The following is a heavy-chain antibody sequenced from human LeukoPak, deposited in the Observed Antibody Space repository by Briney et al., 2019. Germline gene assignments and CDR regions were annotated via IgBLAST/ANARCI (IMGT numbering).Heavy chain of an antibody. CDR1: GGSISSGYYY. V-gene: IGHV4-39*01. J-gene: IGHJ4*02. D-gene: IGHD3-22*01. Sequence: SETLSPTCTVSGGSISSGYYYWGWIRQPPGKGLEWIGSIYYSGSTYYNPSLKSRVTISVDTSKNQFSLKLSSVTAADTAGYYCAGPYYYDTSAYYQPFDYWGQGSLVTVSS. CDR2: IYYSGST. CDR3: AGPYYYDTSAYYQPFDY.